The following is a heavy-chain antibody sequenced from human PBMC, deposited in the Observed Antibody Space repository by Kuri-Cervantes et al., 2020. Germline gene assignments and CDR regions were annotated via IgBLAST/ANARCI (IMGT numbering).Heavy chain of an antibody. CDR3: ARDRWEPLSGYYYYYGMDV. J-gene: IGHJ6*02. CDR1: GGSFSGHY. CDR2: INHIGST. D-gene: IGHD1-14*01. Sequence: LSCAVHGGSFSGHYWSWIRQPPGKGLEWIGEINHIGSTNYIPSLRSPVYISVDTYKNQFSLKLSSVTAADTAVYHCARDRWEPLSGYYYYYGMDVWGQGTTVTVSS. V-gene: IGHV4-34*01.